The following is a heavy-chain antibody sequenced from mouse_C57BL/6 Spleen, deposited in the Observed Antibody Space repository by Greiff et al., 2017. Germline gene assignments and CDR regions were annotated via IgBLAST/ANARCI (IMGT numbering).Heavy chain of an antibody. Sequence: VQLQQPGAELVKPGASVKLSCKASGYTFTSYWMHWVKQRPGQGLEWIGMIHPNSGSTNYNEKFKSKATLTVDKSSSTAYMQLSSLTSEDSAVYYCARRDYGNYLYAMDYWGQGTSVTVSS. CDR1: GYTFTSYW. CDR2: IHPNSGST. V-gene: IGHV1-64*01. CDR3: ARRDYGNYLYAMDY. D-gene: IGHD2-1*01. J-gene: IGHJ4*01.